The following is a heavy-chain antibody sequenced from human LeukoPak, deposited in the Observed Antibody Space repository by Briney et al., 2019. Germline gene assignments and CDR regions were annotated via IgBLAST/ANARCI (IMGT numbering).Heavy chain of an antibody. CDR3: GRHYYDSSGYYYVDF. CDR1: GYTFTSYW. V-gene: IGHV5-51*01. CDR2: IYPGDSDT. D-gene: IGHD3-22*01. J-gene: IGHJ4*02. Sequence: GESLKISCEGSGYTFTSYWIGWVRQMPGKGLEWMGIIYPGDSDTTYDPSFQGQVTISADKSISTAYLQWSSLKASDTAMYYCGRHYYDSSGYYYVDFWGQGTLVTVSS.